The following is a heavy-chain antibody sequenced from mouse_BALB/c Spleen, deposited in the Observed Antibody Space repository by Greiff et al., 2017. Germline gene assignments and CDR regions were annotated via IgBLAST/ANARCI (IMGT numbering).Heavy chain of an antibody. V-gene: IGHV5-6-5*01. CDR3: AIGGYYGSSPYD. CDR1: GFTFSSYA. CDR2: ISSGGST. J-gene: IGHJ2*01. D-gene: IGHD1-1*01. Sequence: EVQRVESGGGLVKPGGSLKLSCAASGFTFSSYAMSWVRQTPEKRLEWVASISSGGSTYYPDSVKGRFTISRDNARNILYLQMSSLRSEDTAMYYCAIGGYYGSSPYDWGQGTTLTVSS.